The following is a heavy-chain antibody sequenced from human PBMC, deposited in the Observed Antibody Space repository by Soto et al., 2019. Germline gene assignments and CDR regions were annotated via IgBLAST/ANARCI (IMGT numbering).Heavy chain of an antibody. CDR1: GGSVSSGRFY. D-gene: IGHD6-19*01. CDR2: IYYTGST. J-gene: IGHJ4*02. CDR3: ARSGSGSGWL. Sequence: QVQLQESGPGLVKPSETLSLTCTVSGGSVSSGRFYWSWIRQPPGKGLEWIGYIYYTGSTKYNPSLRSRGTISVDTSKNQCSLKVTSVTAADTAVYYCARSGSGSGWLGGQGTLVTVSS. V-gene: IGHV4-61*01.